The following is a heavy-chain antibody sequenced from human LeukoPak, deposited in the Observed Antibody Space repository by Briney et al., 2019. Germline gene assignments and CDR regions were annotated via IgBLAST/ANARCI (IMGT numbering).Heavy chain of an antibody. CDR2: INPNSGGT. CDR1: GYTFTGYY. CDR3: ARDPNDSSGYYYYYYMDV. J-gene: IGHJ6*03. Sequence: ASVKVSCKASGYTFTGYYMHWVRQAPGQGLGWMGWINPNSGGTNYAQKFQGRVTMTRDTSISTAYMELSRLRSDDTAVYYCARDPNDSSGYYYYYYMDVWGKGTTVTISS. V-gene: IGHV1-2*02. D-gene: IGHD3-22*01.